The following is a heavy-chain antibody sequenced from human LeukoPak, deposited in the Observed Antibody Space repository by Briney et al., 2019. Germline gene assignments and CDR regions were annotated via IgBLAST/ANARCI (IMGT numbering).Heavy chain of an antibody. J-gene: IGHJ5*02. CDR1: GYTFTSYG. CDR3: ARKGPPELFGEFPVWFDP. CDR2: ISAYNGNT. Sequence: ASVKVSCKASGYTFTSYGISWVRQAPGQGLEWMGWISAYNGNTNYAQKLQGRVTMTTDTSTSTAYMELRSLRSDDTAVYYCARKGPPELFGEFPVWFDPWGQGTLVTVSS. D-gene: IGHD3-10*01. V-gene: IGHV1-18*01.